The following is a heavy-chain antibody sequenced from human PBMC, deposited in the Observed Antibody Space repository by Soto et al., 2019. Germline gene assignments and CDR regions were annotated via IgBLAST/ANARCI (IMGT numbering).Heavy chain of an antibody. CDR3: AASGISPYYYYGMDV. D-gene: IGHD3-10*01. Sequence: SVKVSCKASGFTFTSSAVQWVRQARGQRLEWIGWIVVGSGNTNYAQKFQERVTITRDMSTSTAYMELSSLRSEDTAVYYCAASGISPYYYYGMDVWGQGTTVTVSS. CDR2: IVVGSGNT. J-gene: IGHJ6*02. CDR1: GFTFTSSA. V-gene: IGHV1-58*01.